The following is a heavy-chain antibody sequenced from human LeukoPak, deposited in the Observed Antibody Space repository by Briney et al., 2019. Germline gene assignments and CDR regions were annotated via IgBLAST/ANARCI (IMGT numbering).Heavy chain of an antibody. Sequence: GGSLRLSCAASGFTFSSYWMSWVRQAPGEGLEWVANIKQDGSEKYYVDSVKGRFTISRDNAKNSLYLQMNSLRAEDTAVYYCAKDYQWWFGETSGEGLDYWGQGTLVTVSS. CDR3: AKDYQWWFGETSGEGLDY. D-gene: IGHD3-10*01. J-gene: IGHJ4*02. V-gene: IGHV3-7*03. CDR2: IKQDGSEK. CDR1: GFTFSSYW.